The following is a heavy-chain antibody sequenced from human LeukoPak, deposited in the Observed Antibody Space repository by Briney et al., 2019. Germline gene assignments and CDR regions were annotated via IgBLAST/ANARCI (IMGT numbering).Heavy chain of an antibody. CDR3: ARRKTMVRGGGPPSRGYFDY. V-gene: IGHV4-34*01. D-gene: IGHD3-10*01. CDR1: GGSISSYC. CDR2: SNHSGST. Sequence: PSETLSLTCTVSGGSISSYCWSWIRQPPGPGLEWIGESNHSGSTNYNPPLKSRVTISVDPSKNQFSLKLSSVTAADTAVYYCARRKTMVRGGGPPSRGYFDYWGQGTLVTVSS. J-gene: IGHJ4*02.